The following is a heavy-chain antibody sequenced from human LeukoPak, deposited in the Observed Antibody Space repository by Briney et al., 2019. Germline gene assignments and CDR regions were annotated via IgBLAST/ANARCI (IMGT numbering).Heavy chain of an antibody. CDR3: ARQSYVFGGTVRAPRSHFDL. CDR2: ISGSGGGT. V-gene: IGHV3-23*01. Sequence: GGSLRLSCAASGFTFSSYWMSWVRQAPGKGLEWVSAISGSGGGTYHADSVKGRFTISRDNSKNTLYLQMNSLRAEDTAVYYCARQSYVFGGTVRAPRSHFDLWGRGTLVTVSS. D-gene: IGHD1-1*01. CDR1: GFTFSSYW. J-gene: IGHJ2*01.